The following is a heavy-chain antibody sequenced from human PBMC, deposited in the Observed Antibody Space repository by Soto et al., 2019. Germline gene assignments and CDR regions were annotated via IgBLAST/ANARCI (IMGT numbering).Heavy chain of an antibody. CDR2: INAGNGNT. Sequence: GASVKVSCKASGYTFTSYAMHWVRQAPGQRLEWMGWINAGNGNTKYSQKFQGRDTITRDTSASTAYMELSSLRSEDTAVYYCAGSYSNYALIDYYYYGMDVWGQGTTVTVSS. CDR3: AGSYSNYALIDYYYYGMDV. CDR1: GYTFTSYA. D-gene: IGHD4-4*01. V-gene: IGHV1-3*01. J-gene: IGHJ6*02.